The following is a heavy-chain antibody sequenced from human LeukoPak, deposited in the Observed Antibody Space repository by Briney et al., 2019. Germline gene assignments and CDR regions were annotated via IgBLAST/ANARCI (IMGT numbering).Heavy chain of an antibody. V-gene: IGHV4-30-4*01. CDR2: IYYSGST. CDR1: GGSISSGDYY. CDR3: ASYFVGNGGRGY. J-gene: IGHJ4*02. Sequence: PSETLSLTCTVSGGSISSGDYYWSWIRQPPGKGLEWIGYIYYSGSTYYNPSRKSRVTISVDTSKNQYSLELSSVIAADTAVYYCASYFVGNGGRGYWGQGALVTVSS. D-gene: IGHD3-10*02.